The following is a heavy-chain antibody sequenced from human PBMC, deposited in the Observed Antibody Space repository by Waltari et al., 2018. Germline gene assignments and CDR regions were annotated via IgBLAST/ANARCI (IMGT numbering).Heavy chain of an antibody. V-gene: IGHV4-39*01. CDR2: IYYSGST. D-gene: IGHD3-10*01. J-gene: IGHJ3*02. CDR1: GGSISSSSYY. Sequence: EYMGLTCTVSGGSISSSSYYWGWIRQPPGKGLEWIGSIYYSGSTYYNPSLKSRVTISVDTSKNQFSLKLSSVTAADTAVYYCARNEAMVREPVCAFDIWGQGTMVTVSS. CDR3: ARNEAMVREPVCAFDI.